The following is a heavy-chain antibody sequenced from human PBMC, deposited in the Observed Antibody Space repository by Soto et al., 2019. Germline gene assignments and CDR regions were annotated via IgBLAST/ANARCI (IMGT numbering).Heavy chain of an antibody. CDR3: AKNGQPPYYYYGMDV. Sequence: ASVKVSCKASGYTFTRYGISWVRQAPGQGLEWMGWISGYNGDTKYAQKFQGRVTMTIDTSTTTAYMELRSLTSDDTAVYYCAKNGQPPYYYYGMDVWGQGTTVTVSS. CDR1: GYTFTRYG. CDR2: ISGYNGDT. D-gene: IGHD2-8*01. V-gene: IGHV1-18*01. J-gene: IGHJ6*02.